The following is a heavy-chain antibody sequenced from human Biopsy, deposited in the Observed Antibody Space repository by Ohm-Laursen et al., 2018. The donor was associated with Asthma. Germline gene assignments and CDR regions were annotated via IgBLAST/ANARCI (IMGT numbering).Heavy chain of an antibody. CDR1: GYSLTDLS. V-gene: IGHV1-24*01. D-gene: IGHD2-2*01. CDR2: HDREEGGA. CDR3: AREATSGEVPFGYLYALDV. Sequence: ASVKVSCKISGYSLTDLSMHWVRQAPGQGLEWMGGHDREEGGAVIARRFQGRVTMTEDTSTDTAYMELSSLRSEDTAVYYCAREATSGEVPFGYLYALDVWGEGTTVTVSS. J-gene: IGHJ6*04.